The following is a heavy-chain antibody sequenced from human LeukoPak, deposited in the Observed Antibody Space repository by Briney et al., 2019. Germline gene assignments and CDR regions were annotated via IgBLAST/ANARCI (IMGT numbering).Heavy chain of an antibody. Sequence: GGSLRLSCAASGFTLSYSWMHWVRQAPGKGLVWVSHINTDGSTTKYADSVKGRFTISRDDAKNTLYLQMNSLKTEDTAVYYCARCRSTSCYGNTFDIWGQGTMVTVSS. CDR1: GFTLSYSW. J-gene: IGHJ3*02. CDR2: INTDGSTT. CDR3: ARCRSTSCYGNTFDI. D-gene: IGHD2-2*01. V-gene: IGHV3-74*03.